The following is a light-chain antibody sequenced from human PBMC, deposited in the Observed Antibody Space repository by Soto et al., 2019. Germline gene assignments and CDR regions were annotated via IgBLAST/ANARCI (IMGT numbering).Light chain of an antibody. V-gene: IGKV1-8*01. J-gene: IGKJ1*01. Sequence: AIRMTQSPSSISSSTGDRVTITCRASQGISSYLAWYQQKPGKAPKLLIYAASTLQSGVPSRFSGSGSGTDFTLTTSCLQSEDFATYYCQQYYSYPRTFGQGTKV. CDR3: QQYYSYPRT. CDR1: QGISSY. CDR2: AAS.